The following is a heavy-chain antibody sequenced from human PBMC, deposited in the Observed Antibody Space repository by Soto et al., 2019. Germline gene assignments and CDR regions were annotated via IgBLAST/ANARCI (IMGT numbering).Heavy chain of an antibody. V-gene: IGHV1-18*04. CDR2: ISAYNGNT. D-gene: IGHD2-15*01. J-gene: IGHJ6*02. Sequence: ASVKVSCKASGYTFTSYGISWVRQAPGQGLEWMGWISAYNGNTNYAQKLQGRGTMTTDTSTSTAYMELRSLRSDDTAVYYCARKLVAGYYYYGMDVWGQGTTVTVSS. CDR1: GYTFTSYG. CDR3: ARKLVAGYYYYGMDV.